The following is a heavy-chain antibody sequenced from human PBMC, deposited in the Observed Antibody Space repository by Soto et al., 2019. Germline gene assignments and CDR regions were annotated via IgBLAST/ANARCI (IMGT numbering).Heavy chain of an antibody. CDR2: VYATGTS. J-gene: IGHJ5*02. V-gene: IGHV4-4*07. CDR3: VRDGSKTLRDCFDP. CDR1: GGSMSKFY. D-gene: IGHD4-17*01. Sequence: KASETLSLTCIVSGGSMSKFYWSWIRKTAGKGLEWMGRVYATGTSDYNPSLRSRIAMSVDISKKTFSLRLRSVTAADTGVYYCVRDGSKTLRDCFDPWGQGILVTVSS.